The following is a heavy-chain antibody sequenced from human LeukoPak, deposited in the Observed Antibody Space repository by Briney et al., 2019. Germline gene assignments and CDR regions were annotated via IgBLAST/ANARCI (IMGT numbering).Heavy chain of an antibody. CDR3: AREETPGYGDYGSWFDP. V-gene: IGHV1-8*02. Sequence: RASVKVSCKASGYSFISYDINWVRQATGQGLEWMGWLDPNSGNTGYAQKFQGRVTLTRNTSINTAYMELSSLRSEDTAVYYCAREETPGYGDYGSWFDPWGQGTLVTVSS. D-gene: IGHD4-17*01. CDR1: GYSFISYD. CDR2: LDPNSGNT. J-gene: IGHJ5*02.